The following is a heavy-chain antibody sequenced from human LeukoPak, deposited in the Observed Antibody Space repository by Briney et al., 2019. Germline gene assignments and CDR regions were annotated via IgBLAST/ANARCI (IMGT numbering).Heavy chain of an antibody. CDR2: ISGSGGST. CDR3: AKERGYSYGLEIDY. Sequence: PGGSLRLSCAASGFTFSSYAMSWVRQAPGKGLEWVSSISGSGGSTYYADSVKGRFTISRDNSKNTLYLQMNSLRAEDTAVYYCAKERGYSYGLEIDYWGQGTLVTVSS. J-gene: IGHJ4*02. D-gene: IGHD5-18*01. CDR1: GFTFSSYA. V-gene: IGHV3-23*01.